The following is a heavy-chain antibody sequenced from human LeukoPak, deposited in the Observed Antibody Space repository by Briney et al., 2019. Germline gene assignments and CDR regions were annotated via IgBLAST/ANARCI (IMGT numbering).Heavy chain of an antibody. CDR3: ARGHYYGSGSYWGWFDP. Sequence: SETLSLTCAVYGGSFSGYYWSWIRQPPGKGLEWIGEINHSGSTNYNPSLKSRVTISVDTSKNQFSLKLSSVTAADTAVYYCARGHYYGSGSYWGWFDPWGQGTLVTVSS. V-gene: IGHV4-34*01. CDR2: INHSGST. D-gene: IGHD3-10*01. J-gene: IGHJ5*02. CDR1: GGSFSGYY.